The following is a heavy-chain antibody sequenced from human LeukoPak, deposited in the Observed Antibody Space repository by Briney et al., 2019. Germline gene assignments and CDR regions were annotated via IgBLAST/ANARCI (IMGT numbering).Heavy chain of an antibody. D-gene: IGHD2-21*01. CDR3: ARYGGEENGFDP. Sequence: ASVKVSCKASGYTFTDFHMHWVRQAPGQGLEWMGWINPNSGGKYYSQEFQGRVTMTRDTSISTAYMELSRLRSDDTAVYYCARYGGEENGFDPWGQGTLVTVSS. J-gene: IGHJ5*02. V-gene: IGHV1-2*02. CDR1: GYTFTDFH. CDR2: INPNSGGK.